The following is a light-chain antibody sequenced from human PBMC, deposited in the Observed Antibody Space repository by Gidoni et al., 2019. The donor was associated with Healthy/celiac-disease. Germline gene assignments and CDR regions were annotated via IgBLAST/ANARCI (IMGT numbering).Light chain of an antibody. Sequence: EIVLTQSPGTLSLSPGERATLSCRASQSVSSIYLAWYQQKPGQAPRLLIYGASSRATGIPDRFSGSGSGTDFTLTISRLEPEDFAVYYCQQYGSSPFTFGPGTKSGYQT. CDR3: QQYGSSPFT. J-gene: IGKJ3*01. CDR2: GAS. CDR1: QSVSSIY. V-gene: IGKV3-20*01.